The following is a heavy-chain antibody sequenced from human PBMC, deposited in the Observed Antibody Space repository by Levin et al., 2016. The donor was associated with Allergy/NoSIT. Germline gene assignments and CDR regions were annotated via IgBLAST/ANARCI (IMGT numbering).Heavy chain of an antibody. J-gene: IGHJ4*02. Sequence: GGSLRLSCEVSGFTFSSSWMSWVRQAPGKGLEWVAYVKPDGSENFYVDSVRGRFTISKDNAKNSLYLQMNSLRAEDTAVYYCVRDYNYGSGSYYGQFDYWGQGTLVTVSS. V-gene: IGHV3-7*01. CDR2: VKPDGSEN. CDR3: VRDYNYGSGSYYGQFDY. CDR1: GFTFSSSW. D-gene: IGHD3-10*01.